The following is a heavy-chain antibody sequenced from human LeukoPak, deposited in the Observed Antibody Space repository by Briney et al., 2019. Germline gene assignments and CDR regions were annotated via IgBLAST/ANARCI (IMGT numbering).Heavy chain of an antibody. CDR1: GGSFSGYY. D-gene: IGHD5-24*01. CDR2: INHSGST. V-gene: IGHV4-34*01. J-gene: IGHJ4*02. Sequence: SETLSLTCAVYGGSFSGYYWSWIRQPPGKGLEWIGEINHSGSTDYNPSLKSRVTISVDTSKNQFSLKLNSVTATDTAVYYCARREEMATIYYWGQGTLVTVSS. CDR3: ARREEMATIYY.